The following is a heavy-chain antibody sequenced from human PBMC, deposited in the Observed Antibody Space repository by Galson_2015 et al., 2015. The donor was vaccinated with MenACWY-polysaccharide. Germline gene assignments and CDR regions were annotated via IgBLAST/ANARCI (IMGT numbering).Heavy chain of an antibody. CDR1: GYTLTNYA. Sequence: SVKVSCKASGYTLTNYAINWVRQAPGQGLEWMGWINTYNGNTNYAQKVQGRVTVTADTSTSTAYMELRSLRSDDTAVYYCARDAGGAEDYWGQGTLVTVSS. V-gene: IGHV1-18*04. D-gene: IGHD2-21*01. J-gene: IGHJ4*02. CDR3: ARDAGGAEDY. CDR2: INTYNGNT.